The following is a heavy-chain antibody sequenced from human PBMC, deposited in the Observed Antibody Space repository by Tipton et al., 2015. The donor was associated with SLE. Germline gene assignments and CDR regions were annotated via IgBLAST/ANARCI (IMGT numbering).Heavy chain of an antibody. CDR2: IYHSGST. CDR3: ASPLRFWSGFQTLDAFDI. CDR1: GYSISSGYY. D-gene: IGHD3-3*01. Sequence: TLSLTCTVSGYSISSGYYWGWIRQPPGKGLEWIGSIYHSGSTYYNPSLKSRFTISVDTSKNQFSLKLSSVTAADTAVYYCASPLRFWSGFQTLDAFDIWGQGTMVTVSS. J-gene: IGHJ3*02. V-gene: IGHV4-38-2*02.